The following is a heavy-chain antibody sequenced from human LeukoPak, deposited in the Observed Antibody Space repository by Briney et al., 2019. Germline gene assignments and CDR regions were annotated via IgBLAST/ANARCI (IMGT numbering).Heavy chain of an antibody. CDR1: GFTFSSYS. CDR3: AKDLIVGASTVYFDY. D-gene: IGHD1-26*01. V-gene: IGHV3-23*01. Sequence: GGSLRLSCAASGFTFSSYSMNWVRQAPGKGLEWVSAISGSGGSTYYADSVKGRFTISRDNSKNTLYLQMNSLRAADTAVYYCAKDLIVGASTVYFDYWGQGTLVTVSS. CDR2: ISGSGGST. J-gene: IGHJ4*02.